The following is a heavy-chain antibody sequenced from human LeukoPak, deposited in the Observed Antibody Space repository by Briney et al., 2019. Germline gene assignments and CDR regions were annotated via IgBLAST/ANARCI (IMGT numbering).Heavy chain of an antibody. CDR1: GGSISSSSYY. CDR2: IYYSGST. D-gene: IGHD2-15*01. Sequence: SETLSLTCTVSGGSISSSSYYWGWIRQPPGKGLEWIGSIYYSGSTYYNPSLKSRVTISVDTSKNQFSLKLSSVTAADTAVYYCTIVVVVADQSGFDPWGQGTLVTVSS. CDR3: TIVVVVADQSGFDP. V-gene: IGHV4-39*07. J-gene: IGHJ5*02.